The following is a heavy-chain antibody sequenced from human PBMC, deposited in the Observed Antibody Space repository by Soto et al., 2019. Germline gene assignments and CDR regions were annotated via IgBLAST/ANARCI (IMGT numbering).Heavy chain of an antibody. V-gene: IGHV1-2*02. Sequence: APVEVSSKASGFSFTGFYIHWLLEAPGQGLEWTGGINAHSGGTVYAQKFQGRVTLTRDTSVATAYLTRTSLTSDDTALCYSAKYLTRHLAYLLDPWGQGTQVTVAS. CDR1: GFSFTGFY. J-gene: IGHJ5*02. CDR2: INAHSGGT. CDR3: AKYLTRHLAYLLDP. D-gene: IGHD3-16*01.